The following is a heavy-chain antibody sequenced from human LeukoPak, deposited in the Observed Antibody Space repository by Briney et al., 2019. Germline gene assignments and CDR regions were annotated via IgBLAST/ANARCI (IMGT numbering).Heavy chain of an antibody. Sequence: KTSETLSLTCTVSGGSISSSTYYWGWIRQPPGKGLEWIGSIFYSGRTYHNPSLKSRVTMSVDTSKNQFSLRLSSVNAADTAVYYCARDILATSIAAPYYWGQGTLVTVSS. V-gene: IGHV4-39*07. J-gene: IGHJ4*02. D-gene: IGHD6-13*01. CDR1: GGSISSSTYY. CDR2: IFYSGRT. CDR3: ARDILATSIAAPYY.